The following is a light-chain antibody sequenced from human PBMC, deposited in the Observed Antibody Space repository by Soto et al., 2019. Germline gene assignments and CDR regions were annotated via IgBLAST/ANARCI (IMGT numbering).Light chain of an antibody. CDR1: RDIGNY. CDR3: QQNDNLFP. V-gene: IGKV1-33*01. CDR2: DAS. J-gene: IGKJ3*01. Sequence: DIRLTQSPSSLSASVGDRVSITCQASRDIGNYVTWYQQKPGKAPQLLIYDASNLETGVTLRFSGSGSVTDFTFTISTLPPEDIAKCFCQQNDNLFPFGPGIKV.